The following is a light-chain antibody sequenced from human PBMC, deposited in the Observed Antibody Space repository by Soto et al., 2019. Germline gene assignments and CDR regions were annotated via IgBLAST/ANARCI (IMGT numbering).Light chain of an antibody. CDR1: QSVSSSY. CDR3: QQRSNWPPWT. Sequence: EIVLTQSPGTLSLSPGERATLSCRASQSVSSSYLAWYQQKPGQAPRLLIYDASNRATGIPARFSGSGSETDFTLTISGLQSEDSAVYYCQQRSNWPPWTFGQGTKVDIK. CDR2: DAS. V-gene: IGKV3D-20*02. J-gene: IGKJ1*01.